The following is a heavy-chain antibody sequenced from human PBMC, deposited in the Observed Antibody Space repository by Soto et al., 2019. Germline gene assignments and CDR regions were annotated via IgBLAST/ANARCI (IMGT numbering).Heavy chain of an antibody. Sequence: QVQLQESGPGLVKPSDTLSLTCAVSGYSISSSNWWGWIRQPPGKGLEWIGYIYYSGSTYYNPSLKSRVTXXVXTXXNQFSLKLSSVTAVDTAVYYCARTGASGSPDHFDYWGQGTLVTVSS. CDR1: GYSISSSNW. D-gene: IGHD1-26*01. J-gene: IGHJ4*02. CDR3: ARTGASGSPDHFDY. CDR2: IYYSGST. V-gene: IGHV4-28*01.